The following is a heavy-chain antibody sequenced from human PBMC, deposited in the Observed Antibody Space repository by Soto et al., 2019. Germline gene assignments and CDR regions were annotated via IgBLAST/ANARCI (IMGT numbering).Heavy chain of an antibody. CDR1: GFTFSSSW. V-gene: IGHV3-7*03. CDR3: AKDREVVQADSNTNWFDP. Sequence: GGSLRLSCAASGFTFSSSWMSWVRQARGKGLQWVAIISPDGSSQYYVDSVKGRFTISRDNSKNTLYLQMNSLRAEDTAVYYCAKDREVVQADSNTNWFDPWGQGTLVTVSS. D-gene: IGHD4-4*01. J-gene: IGHJ5*02. CDR2: ISPDGSSQ.